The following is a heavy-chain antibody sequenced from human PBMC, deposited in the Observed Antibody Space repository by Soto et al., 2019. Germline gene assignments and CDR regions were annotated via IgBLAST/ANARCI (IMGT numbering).Heavy chain of an antibody. CDR3: ARDVGSGWYPRWFDP. D-gene: IGHD6-19*01. CDR2: IYTSGST. Sequence: QVQLQESGPGLVKPSETLSLTCTVSGGSISSYYWSWIRLPAGKGLEWIGRIYTSGSTNYNPSLKSRVTMSVDTSNTQFSLKLSSVTAADTAVYYCARDVGSGWYPRWFDPWGQGTLVTVSS. V-gene: IGHV4-4*07. J-gene: IGHJ5*02. CDR1: GGSISSYY.